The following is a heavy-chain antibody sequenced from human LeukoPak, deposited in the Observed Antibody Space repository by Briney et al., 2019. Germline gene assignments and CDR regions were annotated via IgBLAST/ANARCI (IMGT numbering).Heavy chain of an antibody. D-gene: IGHD6-13*01. J-gene: IGHJ4*02. Sequence: GGSLRLSCGASGFTFDDHPMHWVRQVPGKGLEWVSLISGDGGTTSYADSVKGRFTISRDNSKNSLYLQMNSLRTKDTALYYCAKKSGAPANFDYWGQGTLVTVSS. V-gene: IGHV3-43*02. CDR3: AKKSGAPANFDY. CDR2: ISGDGGTT. CDR1: GFTFDDHP.